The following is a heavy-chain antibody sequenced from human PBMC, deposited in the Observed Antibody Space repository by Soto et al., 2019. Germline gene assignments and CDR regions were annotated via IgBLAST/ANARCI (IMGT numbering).Heavy chain of an antibody. V-gene: IGHV3-30*18. Sequence: GGSLRLSCAASGFTFSSYGMHWVRQAPGKGLEWVAVISYDGSNKYYADSVKGRFTISRDNSKNTLYLQMNSLRAEDTAVYYCAKERTKNPPFDYWGQGTLVTVSS. CDR3: AKERTKNPPFDY. CDR2: ISYDGSNK. CDR1: GFTFSSYG. J-gene: IGHJ4*02. D-gene: IGHD3-3*01.